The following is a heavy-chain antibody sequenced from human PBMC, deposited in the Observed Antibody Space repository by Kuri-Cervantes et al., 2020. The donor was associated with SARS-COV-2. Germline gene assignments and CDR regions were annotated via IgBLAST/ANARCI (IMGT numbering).Heavy chain of an antibody. J-gene: IGHJ6*03. CDR3: ARGFRNYDFWSGYRPNYYYYYMDV. CDR2: ISSSGSTI. V-gene: IGHV3-48*04. D-gene: IGHD3-3*01. CDR1: GFTFSSYS. Sequence: GGSLRLSCAASGFTFSSYSMNWVRQAPGKGLEWVSSISSSGSTIYYADSVKGRFTISRDNAKNSLYLQMNSLRAEDTAVYYCARGFRNYDFWSGYRPNYYYYYMDVWGKGTTVTVSS.